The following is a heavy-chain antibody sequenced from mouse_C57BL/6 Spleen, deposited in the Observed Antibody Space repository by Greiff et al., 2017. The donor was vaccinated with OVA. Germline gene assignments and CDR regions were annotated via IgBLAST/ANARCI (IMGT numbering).Heavy chain of an antibody. V-gene: IGHV1-61*01. CDR3: ARNGMDGLYYCAMDY. J-gene: IGHJ4*01. CDR2: IYPSDSET. D-gene: IGHD2-2*01. CDR1: GYTFTSYW. Sequence: QVQLQQPGAELVRPGSSVKLSCKASGYTFTSYWMDWVKQRPGQGLEWIGNIYPSDSETHYNQKFKDKATLTVDKSSSTAYMQLSSLTSEDSAVYYCARNGMDGLYYCAMDYWGQGTSVTVSS.